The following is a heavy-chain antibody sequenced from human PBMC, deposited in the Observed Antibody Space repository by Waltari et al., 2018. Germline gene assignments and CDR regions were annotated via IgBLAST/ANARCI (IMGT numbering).Heavy chain of an antibody. J-gene: IGHJ4*02. CDR2: INPNSGGT. Sequence: QVQLVRSGAEAKKPGATVKVSCKATGYTFTGYYMHWVRQAPGQGLEWMGRINPNSGGTNYAQKFQGRVTMTRDTSISTAYMELSRLRSDDTAVYYCAEGYDSSGWSNFDYWGQGTLVTVSS. V-gene: IGHV1-2*06. CDR1: GYTFTGYY. D-gene: IGHD6-19*01. CDR3: AEGYDSSGWSNFDY.